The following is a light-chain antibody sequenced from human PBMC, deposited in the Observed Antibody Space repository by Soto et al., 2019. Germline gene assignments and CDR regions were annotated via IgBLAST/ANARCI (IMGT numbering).Light chain of an antibody. CDR1: SSDVGGYSY. CDR2: EVS. V-gene: IGLV2-8*01. J-gene: IGLJ2*01. CDR3: SSYAAAARV. Sequence: QSALTQPPSASGSPGQSVTISCTGTSSDVGGYSYVSWYQQHPGKAPKLMIYEVSKRPSGVPDRFSGSKSGNTASLTVSGLQAEDEADYYCSSYAAAARVFGGGTKLTVL.